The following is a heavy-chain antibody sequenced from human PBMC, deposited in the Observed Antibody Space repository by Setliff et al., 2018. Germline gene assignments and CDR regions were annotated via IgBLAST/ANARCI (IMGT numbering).Heavy chain of an antibody. CDR2: IYYSGST. V-gene: IGHV4-31*03. J-gene: IGHJ6*03. D-gene: IGHD3-3*01. CDR3: ARGPPSYDFWSGYYVSNYYMDV. Sequence: SETLSLTCTVSGGSISSGGYYWSWIRQHPGRGLEWIGYIYYSGSTYYNPSLKSRVTISVDTSKNQFSLKLSSVTAADTAVYYCARGPPSYDFWSGYYVSNYYMDVWGKGTTVTVSS. CDR1: GGSISSGGYY.